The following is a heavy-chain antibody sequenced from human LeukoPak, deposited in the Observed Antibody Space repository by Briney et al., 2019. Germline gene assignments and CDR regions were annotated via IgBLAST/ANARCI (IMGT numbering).Heavy chain of an antibody. CDR1: GGSISSGGYY. J-gene: IGHJ3*02. CDR3: ARVRYCSTTSCYEGAFDI. CDR2: IYYSGST. D-gene: IGHD2-2*01. V-gene: IGHV4-30-4*08. Sequence: SETLSLTCTVSGGSISSGGYYWSWIRQHPGKGLEWIGYIYYSGSTYYNPSLKSRVTISVDTSKNQFSLKLSSVTAADTAVYYCARVRYCSTTSCYEGAFDIWGQGTMVTVSS.